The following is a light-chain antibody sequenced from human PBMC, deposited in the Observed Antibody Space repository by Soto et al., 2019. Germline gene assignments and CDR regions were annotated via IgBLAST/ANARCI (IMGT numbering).Light chain of an antibody. CDR1: QSVSRD. J-gene: IGKJ2*01. CDR3: KQYNNWFA. CDR2: GGS. V-gene: IGKV3-15*01. Sequence: XSVSPGERVTLSCRASQSVSRDLAWYQQKLGQAPRLLIYGGSTRATGIPTRFSGSGSGTEFTLTISSLQSVDFAVYYCKQYNNWFAFGRGTKLEIK.